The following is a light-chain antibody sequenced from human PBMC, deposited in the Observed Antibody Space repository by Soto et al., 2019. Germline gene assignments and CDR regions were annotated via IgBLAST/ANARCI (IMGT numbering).Light chain of an antibody. CDR3: QQYGSSPWP. CDR2: GTS. V-gene: IGKV3-20*01. CDR1: RNINGNY. Sequence: ILFTQSPGTLSLSPGERATLSCRASRNINGNYLGWYQLKRGQAPRLLIYGTSTRATGIPDRFSGSGSGTDFTLTISRLEPEDFEVYYCQQYGSSPWPFGQGTKVDI. J-gene: IGKJ1*01.